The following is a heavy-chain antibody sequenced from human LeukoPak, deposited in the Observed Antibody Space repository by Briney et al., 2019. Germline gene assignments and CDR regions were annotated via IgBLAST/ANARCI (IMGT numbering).Heavy chain of an antibody. D-gene: IGHD1-26*01. CDR1: GGTFSSDA. V-gene: IGHV1-69*05. J-gene: IGHJ4*02. CDR3: ASGSYRTYLGN. Sequence: GASVKVSCKXSGGTFSSDAISWVRQAPGQGLEWMGRIIPIFGTANYAQKFQGRVTITTDESTSTAYMELSSLRSEDTAVYYCASGSYRTYLGNWGQGTLVTASS. CDR2: IIPIFGTA.